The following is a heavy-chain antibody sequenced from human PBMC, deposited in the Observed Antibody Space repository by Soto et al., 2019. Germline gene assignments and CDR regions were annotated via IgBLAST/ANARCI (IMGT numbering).Heavy chain of an antibody. Sequence: PSETLSLTCTVSCASISSGSCYWGWIRQSPGKGLEWIGSIYHTGATNYNPSFKGRVTISVDTSNNQFSLKLSSVTAADTAVYFCARHQVGDYVPFYYWGQGTLVTVAS. D-gene: IGHD4-17*01. V-gene: IGHV4-39*01. CDR1: CASISSGSCY. CDR3: ARHQVGDYVPFYY. CDR2: IYHTGAT. J-gene: IGHJ4*02.